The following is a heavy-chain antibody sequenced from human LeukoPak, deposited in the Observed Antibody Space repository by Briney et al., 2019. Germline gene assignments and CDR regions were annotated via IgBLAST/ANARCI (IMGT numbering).Heavy chain of an antibody. CDR3: ARWEATSDY. J-gene: IGHJ4*02. CDR1: GFTFSSYA. CDR2: ISYDGSNK. V-gene: IGHV3-30-3*01. Sequence: GGSLRLSCAASGFTFSSYAMHWVRQAPGKGLEWVAVISYDGSNKYYADSVKGRFTISRDNSKNTLYLQMNSLRAEDTAVYYCARWEATSDYWGQGTLVTVSS. D-gene: IGHD5-12*01.